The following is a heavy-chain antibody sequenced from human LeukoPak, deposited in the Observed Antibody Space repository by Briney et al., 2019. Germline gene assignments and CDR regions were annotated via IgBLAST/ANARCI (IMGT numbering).Heavy chain of an antibody. CDR1: GFTFSSYS. J-gene: IGHJ4*02. D-gene: IGHD4-17*01. CDR3: ARAQYGDYVFIDY. V-gene: IGHV3-21*01. CDR2: ISSSSSYI. Sequence: GGSLRLSCAASGFTFSSYSMNWVRQAPGKGLEWVSSISSSSSYIYYADSVKGRFTISRDNAKNSLYLQMNSLRAEDTAVYYCARAQYGDYVFIDYWGQGTLVIVSS.